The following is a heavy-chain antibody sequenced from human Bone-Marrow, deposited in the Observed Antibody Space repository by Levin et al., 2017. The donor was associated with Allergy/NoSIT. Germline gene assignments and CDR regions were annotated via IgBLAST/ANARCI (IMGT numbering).Heavy chain of an antibody. J-gene: IGHJ5*02. CDR1: GGSISSNNW. D-gene: IGHD4-17*01. CDR3: ARKGTLTVTSWFDP. Sequence: GSLRLSCAVSGGSISSNNWWSWVRQPPGKGLEWIGEVFHTGITNYNASLKSRLAISIDKSKNQFSLQLSSVTAADTAVYYCARKGTLTVTSWFDPWGQGTLVTVSS. V-gene: IGHV4-4*02. CDR2: VFHTGIT.